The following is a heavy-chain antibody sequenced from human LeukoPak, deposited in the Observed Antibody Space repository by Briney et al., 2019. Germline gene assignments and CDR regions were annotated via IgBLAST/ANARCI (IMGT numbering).Heavy chain of an antibody. CDR3: ARLEDSYGIDY. D-gene: IGHD5-18*01. CDR2: IIPIFGTA. CDR1: GGTFSSYA. V-gene: IGHV1-69*06. J-gene: IGHJ4*02. Sequence: GASVKVSCKASGGTFSSYAISWVRQAPGQGLEWMGGIIPIFGTANYAQKLQGRVTITADKSTSTAYMELSSLRSEDTAVYYCARLEDSYGIDYWGQGTLVTVSS.